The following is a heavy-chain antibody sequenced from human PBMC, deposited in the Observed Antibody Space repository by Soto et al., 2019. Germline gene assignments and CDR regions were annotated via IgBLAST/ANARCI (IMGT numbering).Heavy chain of an antibody. D-gene: IGHD2-15*01. Sequence: QVQLQESGPGLVKPSQTLSLTCTVSGGSISSGGYHWSWIRQHPGKGLEWIGYIYYSGSTYYNPSLRIGVTISVDTSKNQFSLKLSSVTAADTAVYYCARVRGGGPFDDWGQGTLVTVSS. CDR3: ARVRGGGPFDD. V-gene: IGHV4-31*03. CDR2: IYYSGST. CDR1: GGSISSGGYH. J-gene: IGHJ4*02.